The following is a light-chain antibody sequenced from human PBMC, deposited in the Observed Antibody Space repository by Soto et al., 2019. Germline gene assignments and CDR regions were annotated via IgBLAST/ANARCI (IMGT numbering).Light chain of an antibody. Sequence: QSALTQPRSVSGSPGQSVTISCTGTSSDVGGYNYLSWYQQHPGRAPNLIIYDVSERPSGVPDRFSGSKSGNSASLTISGLQADDEADYYCCSYAGTYTSAVFGTGTKVTVL. J-gene: IGLJ1*01. CDR1: SSDVGGYNY. V-gene: IGLV2-11*01. CDR3: CSYAGTYTSAV. CDR2: DVS.